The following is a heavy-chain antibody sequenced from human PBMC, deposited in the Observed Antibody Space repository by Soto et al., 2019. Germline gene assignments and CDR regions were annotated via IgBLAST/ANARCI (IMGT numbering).Heavy chain of an antibody. J-gene: IGHJ4*02. V-gene: IGHV1-69*13. CDR3: ARAQMGALWSPFGY. D-gene: IGHD1-26*01. Sequence: ASVKVSCKASGGTFSRYAISWVRQAPGQGLEWMGGIIPIFGTANYAQKFQGRVTITADESTSTAYMELSSLRSEDTAVYYCARAQMGALWSPFGYWGQGTLVTVSS. CDR2: IIPIFGTA. CDR1: GGTFSRYA.